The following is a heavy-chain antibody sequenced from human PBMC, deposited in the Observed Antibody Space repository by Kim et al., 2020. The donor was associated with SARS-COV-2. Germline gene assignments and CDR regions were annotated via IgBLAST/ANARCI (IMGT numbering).Heavy chain of an antibody. CDR1: GGSISSYY. V-gene: IGHV4-59*08. J-gene: IGHJ6*02. Sequence: SETLSLTCTVSGGSISSYYWSWIRQPPGKGLEWIGYIYYSGSTNYNPSLKSRVTISVDTSKNQFSLKLSSVTAAVTAVYYCARLGGFGELLYSPLRYGMDVWGQGTTVTVSS. CDR2: IYYSGST. D-gene: IGHD3-10*01. CDR3: ARLGGFGELLYSPLRYGMDV.